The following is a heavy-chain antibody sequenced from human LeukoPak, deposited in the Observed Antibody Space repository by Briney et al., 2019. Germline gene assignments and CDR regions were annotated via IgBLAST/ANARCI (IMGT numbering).Heavy chain of an antibody. CDR3: ARGIVATTEGDAFDI. V-gene: IGHV1-8*02. Sequence: ASVKVSCKASGYTFTSYAISWVRQAPGQGLEWMGWISPYNGNTNYAQKFQGRVTMTRNTSISTAYMELSSLRSEDTAVYYCARGIVATTEGDAFDIWGQGTMVTVSS. CDR1: GYTFTSYA. CDR2: ISPYNGNT. J-gene: IGHJ3*02. D-gene: IGHD5-12*01.